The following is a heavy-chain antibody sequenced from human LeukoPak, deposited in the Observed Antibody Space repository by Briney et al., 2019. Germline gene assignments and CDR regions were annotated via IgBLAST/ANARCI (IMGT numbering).Heavy chain of an antibody. D-gene: IGHD3-22*01. CDR3: ARAYSSASWSDH. Sequence: PSETLSLTCSVSGVSINSLYFICIRQSPGKGLEWIGYIYDSGITKYNPSLKSRVTISVDTSKNQFSLRLRSGTAADTAVYFCARAYSSASWSDHWGQGTLVTVSS. CDR2: IYDSGIT. V-gene: IGHV4-59*11. J-gene: IGHJ5*02. CDR1: GVSINSLY.